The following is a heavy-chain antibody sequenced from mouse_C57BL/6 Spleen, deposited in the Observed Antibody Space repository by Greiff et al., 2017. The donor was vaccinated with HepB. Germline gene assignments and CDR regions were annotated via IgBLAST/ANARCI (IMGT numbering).Heavy chain of an antibody. V-gene: IGHV1-15*01. D-gene: IGHD2-2*01. CDR2: IDPETGGT. Sequence: QVQLQQSGAELVRPGASVTLSCKASGYTFTDYEMHWVKQTPVHGLEWIGAIDPETGGTAYNQKFKGKAILTADKSSSTAYMELRSLTSEDSAVYYCTREGYGYDAWYFDVWGTGTTVTVSS. J-gene: IGHJ1*03. CDR3: TREGYGYDAWYFDV. CDR1: GYTFTDYE.